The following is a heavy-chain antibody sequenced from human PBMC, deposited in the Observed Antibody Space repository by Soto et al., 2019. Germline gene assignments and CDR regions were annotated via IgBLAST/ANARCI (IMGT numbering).Heavy chain of an antibody. J-gene: IGHJ6*04. CDR3: ARTYDFWSGSGKYYYGMDV. D-gene: IGHD3-3*01. CDR1: GGSISSYY. Sequence: SETLSLTCTGSGGSISSYYWSWIRQPAGKGLEWIGRIYTSGSTNYNPYLKSRVTMSVDTSKNQFSLKLSSVTAADTAVYYSARTYDFWSGSGKYYYGMDVWGEGTTGTVSS. V-gene: IGHV4-4*07. CDR2: IYTSGST.